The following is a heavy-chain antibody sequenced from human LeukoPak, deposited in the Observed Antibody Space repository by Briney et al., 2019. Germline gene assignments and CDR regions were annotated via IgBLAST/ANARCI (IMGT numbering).Heavy chain of an antibody. CDR2: SYYSGST. Sequence: PSETLSLTCTVSGGSIRSYFWSWIRQPPGKGLEWIGYSYYSGSTNYNPSLKSRVTISVDTSKSQFSLELSSVTAADTALYYCARLDCSGGSCHLDYWGQGTLVTVSS. V-gene: IGHV4-59*08. J-gene: IGHJ4*02. D-gene: IGHD2-15*01. CDR3: ARLDCSGGSCHLDY. CDR1: GGSIRSYF.